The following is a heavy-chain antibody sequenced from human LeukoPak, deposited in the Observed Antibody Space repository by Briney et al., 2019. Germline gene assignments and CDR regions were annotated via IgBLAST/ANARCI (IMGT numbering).Heavy chain of an antibody. V-gene: IGHV3-30*18. CDR2: ISYDVSHK. Sequence: PGRSLRLSCVASAFTVNNYGIHWVRHAPGKGMEWVAVISYDVSHKFYADSGKGRFTISRDNSKNSLYLQMNSLRAEDTAVYYCAKDVQRGSSPTDYWGQGTLVTVSS. CDR1: AFTVNNYG. J-gene: IGHJ4*02. CDR3: AKDVQRGSSPTDY. D-gene: IGHD1-26*01.